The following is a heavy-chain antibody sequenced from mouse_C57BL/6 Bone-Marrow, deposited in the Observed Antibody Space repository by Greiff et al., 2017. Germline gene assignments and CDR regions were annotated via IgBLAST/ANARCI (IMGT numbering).Heavy chain of an antibody. V-gene: IGHV1-59*01. CDR2: IDPSDSYT. Sequence: QVQLQQPGAELVRPGTSVKLSCKASGYTFTSYWMHWVKQRPGQGLEWIGVIDPSDSYTNYNQKFKGKATLTVDTSSSTAYMQLSSLTSEDSAVYDCARPYYGHYPGAMDYWGQGTSVTVSS. D-gene: IGHD2-1*01. CDR3: ARPYYGHYPGAMDY. J-gene: IGHJ4*01. CDR1: GYTFTSYW.